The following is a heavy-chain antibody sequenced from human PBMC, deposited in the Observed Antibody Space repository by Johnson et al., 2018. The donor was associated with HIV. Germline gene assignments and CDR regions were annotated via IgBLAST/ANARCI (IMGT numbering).Heavy chain of an antibody. D-gene: IGHD6-13*01. Sequence: VQLVEFGGGVVQPGGSLRLSCAASGFTFSSYGMHWVRQAPGKGLEWVAFIRYDGSNKYYADSVKGRFTISRDNSKNTLYLQMNSLRAEDTAVYYCAKDGAAAGTVGADAFDIWGQGTMVTVSS. V-gene: IGHV3-30*02. J-gene: IGHJ3*02. CDR1: GFTFSSYG. CDR3: AKDGAAAGTVGADAFDI. CDR2: IRYDGSNK.